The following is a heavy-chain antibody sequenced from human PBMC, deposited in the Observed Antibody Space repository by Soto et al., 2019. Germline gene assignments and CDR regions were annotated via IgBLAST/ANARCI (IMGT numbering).Heavy chain of an antibody. CDR3: ARVLGSGYYHTVGYFDY. D-gene: IGHD3-22*01. Sequence: QVQLQESGPGLVKPSQTLSLTCTVSGGSISSGGYYWSWIRQHPGKGLEWIGYIYYSGSTYYNPSLKSRVTISVDTSKTQFSLKLSSVTAADTAVYYCARVLGSGYYHTVGYFDYWGQGTLVTVSS. V-gene: IGHV4-31*03. CDR1: GGSISSGGYY. CDR2: IYYSGST. J-gene: IGHJ4*02.